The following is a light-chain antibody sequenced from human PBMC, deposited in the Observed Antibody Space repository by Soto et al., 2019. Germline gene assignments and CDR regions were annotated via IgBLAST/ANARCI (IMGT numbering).Light chain of an antibody. CDR2: DNN. J-gene: IGLJ2*01. Sequence: QSVLTQPPSVSAAPGQTVTISCSGSSSNIGNNFASWYQQLPGTAPKLLIYDNNKRPSGIPGRFSGSKSGTSATLSITGLQTGDEADYFCGTWDTSLGAVVFGGGTKVTVL. V-gene: IGLV1-51*01. CDR3: GTWDTSLGAVV. CDR1: SSNIGNNF.